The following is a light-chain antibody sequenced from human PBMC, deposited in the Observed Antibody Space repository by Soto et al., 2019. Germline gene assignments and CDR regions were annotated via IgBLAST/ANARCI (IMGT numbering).Light chain of an antibody. CDR3: CSYIGSGPSPCV. CDR1: SGDVGTYNL. V-gene: IGLV2-23*01. CDR2: EDN. Sequence: QSALTQPASVSGSPGQSITISCTGTSGDVGTYNLVPWYQQHPGKAPKLIIYEDNKRPSGVANRFSGSKSGNTASLTISGVQTDDEADYYCCSYIGSGPSPCVFGTGTKLTVL. J-gene: IGLJ1*01.